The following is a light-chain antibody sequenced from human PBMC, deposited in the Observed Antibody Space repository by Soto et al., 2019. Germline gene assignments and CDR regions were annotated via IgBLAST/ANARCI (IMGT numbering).Light chain of an antibody. CDR2: EVE. CDR1: SSDIGDYNY. Sequence: QSALTQPASVSASPGQSITISCTGTSSDIGDYNYVSWYQQRPGEAPKLILYEVENRPSGISDRFSGSKSGNTASLTISGLRTEAESDYYCSLYTSTVTLFVFGGGTKLTVL. V-gene: IGLV2-14*03. CDR3: SLYTSTVTLFV. J-gene: IGLJ2*01.